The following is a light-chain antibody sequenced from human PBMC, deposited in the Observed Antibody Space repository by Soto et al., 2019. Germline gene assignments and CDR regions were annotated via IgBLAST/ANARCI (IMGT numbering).Light chain of an antibody. CDR1: SSDVGGYNY. V-gene: IGLV2-14*01. CDR3: SSYSSSSTLV. Sequence: QSVLTQPASVSGSPGQSITISCTGTSSDVGGYNYVSWYQQHPGKAPELMICEVTNRPSGVSNRFSASKSGNTASLTISGLQAEDEATYYCSSYSSSSTLVFGTGTKVTVL. J-gene: IGLJ1*01. CDR2: EVT.